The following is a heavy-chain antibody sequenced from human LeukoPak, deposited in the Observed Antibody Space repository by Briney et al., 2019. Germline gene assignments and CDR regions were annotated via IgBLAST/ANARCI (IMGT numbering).Heavy chain of an antibody. CDR3: TRDQVSGYYYYGMDV. CDR1: GGTFSSYA. V-gene: IGHV1-69*13. Sequence: SVKVSCKASGGTFSSYAISWVRQAPGQGLEWMGGIIPIFGTANYAQKFQGRVTITADESTSTAYMELSSLRSEDTAVYYCTRDQVSGYYYYGMDVWGQGTTVTVSS. J-gene: IGHJ6*02. CDR2: IIPIFGTA.